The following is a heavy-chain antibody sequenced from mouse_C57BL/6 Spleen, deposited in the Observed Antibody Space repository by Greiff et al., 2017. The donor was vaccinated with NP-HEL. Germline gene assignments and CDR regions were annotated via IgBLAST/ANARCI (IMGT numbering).Heavy chain of an antibody. V-gene: IGHV14-1*01. D-gene: IGHD1-1*01. CDR3: TTYYGSRNFDV. J-gene: IGHJ1*03. CDR2: IDPEDGDT. Sequence: VQLQQSGAELVRPGASVKLSCTASGFNIKDYYMHWVKQRPEQGLEWIGRIDPEDGDTEYAPKFQGKATMTADTSSNTAYLQLSSLTSVDTAVYYCTTYYGSRNFDVWGTGTTVTVSS. CDR1: GFNIKDYY.